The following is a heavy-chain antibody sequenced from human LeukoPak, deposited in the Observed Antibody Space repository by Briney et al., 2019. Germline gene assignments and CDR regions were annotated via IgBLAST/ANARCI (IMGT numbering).Heavy chain of an antibody. Sequence: GESLKISCKGSGYSFTSYWIGWVRQMPGKGLEWMGIIYPADSATRYSPSFQGQVTISADKSIINAYLEWSSLKASDTEKYYCARNLGRDFWSGYYYYWGQGTLVTVSS. V-gene: IGHV5-51*01. CDR3: ARNLGRDFWSGYYYY. J-gene: IGHJ4*02. CDR2: IYPADSAT. CDR1: GYSFTSYW. D-gene: IGHD3-3*01.